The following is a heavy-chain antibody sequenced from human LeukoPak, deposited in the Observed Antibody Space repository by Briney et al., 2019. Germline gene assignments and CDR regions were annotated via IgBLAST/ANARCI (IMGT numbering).Heavy chain of an antibody. CDR3: ARVEWFGELSPFDI. D-gene: IGHD3-10*01. CDR2: INHSGST. CDR1: GXSFSGYY. J-gene: IGHJ3*02. V-gene: IGHV4-34*01. Sequence: SETLSLTWAVYGXSFSGYYWSWIRQPPGKGLEWIGEINHSGSTNYNPSLKSRVTISVDTSKNQFSLKLSSVTAADTAVYYCARVEWFGELSPFDIWGQGTMVTVSS.